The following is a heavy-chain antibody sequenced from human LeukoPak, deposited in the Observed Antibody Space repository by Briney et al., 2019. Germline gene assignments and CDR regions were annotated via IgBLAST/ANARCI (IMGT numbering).Heavy chain of an antibody. J-gene: IGHJ4*02. CDR1: GGSISSYY. Sequence: SETLSLTCTVSGGSISSYYWSWIRQPPGKGLEWIGYIYYSGSTNYNPSLKSRVTISVDTSKNQFSLKLSSVTAADTAVYYCARLAHPYSGYDWGFDYWGQGTLVTVSS. D-gene: IGHD5-12*01. CDR3: ARLAHPYSGYDWGFDY. V-gene: IGHV4-59*08. CDR2: IYYSGST.